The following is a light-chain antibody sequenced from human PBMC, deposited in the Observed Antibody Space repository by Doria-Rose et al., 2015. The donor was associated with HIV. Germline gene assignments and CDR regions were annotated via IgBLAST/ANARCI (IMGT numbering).Light chain of an antibody. CDR3: HQYGTSWT. Sequence: TPSPGTLSLSPGERATLSCRASQSFSSTYLAWYRQKPGQAPSLLIYDGSTRATGIPDRFSASWSGTDFTLTINRLEPEDFALYYCHQYGTSWTFGQGTKVEI. CDR1: QSFSSTY. CDR2: DGS. J-gene: IGKJ1*01. V-gene: IGKV3-20*01.